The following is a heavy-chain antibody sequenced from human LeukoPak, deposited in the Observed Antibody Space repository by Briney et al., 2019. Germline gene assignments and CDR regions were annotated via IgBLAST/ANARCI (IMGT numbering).Heavy chain of an antibody. CDR3: ARDYSYGYPVY. Sequence: EASVKVSCTASGCTFRNYGISWVRQAPGQGLEWMGGISDYNGNTNYAQKLQGRVTMTTDTSTSTAYMELRSLRSDDTDVYYCARDYSYGYPVYWGQGALVTVSS. CDR1: GCTFRNYG. J-gene: IGHJ4*02. V-gene: IGHV1-18*01. CDR2: ISDYNGNT. D-gene: IGHD5-18*01.